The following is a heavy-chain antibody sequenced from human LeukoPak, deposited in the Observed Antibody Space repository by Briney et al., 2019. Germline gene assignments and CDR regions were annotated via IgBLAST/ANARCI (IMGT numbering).Heavy chain of an antibody. J-gene: IGHJ4*02. V-gene: IGHV3-23*01. CDR3: AGASSGPNY. CDR1: GFTFGSYA. CDR2: ISRSGGST. Sequence: GGSLRLSCAASGFTFGSYAMSWVRRAPGKGLEWVSAISRSGGSTDYADSVKGRFTLSRDNSKNTLYLQMNSLRAEDTAVYYCAGASSGPNYWGQGTLVTVSS. D-gene: IGHD6-19*01.